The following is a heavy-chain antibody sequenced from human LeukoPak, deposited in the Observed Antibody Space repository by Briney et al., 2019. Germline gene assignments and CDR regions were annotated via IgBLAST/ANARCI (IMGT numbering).Heavy chain of an antibody. Sequence: GGTLRLSCAASGFTFSSYGMSWVRQAPGKGLEWVSAISGSGGSTYYADSVKGRFTISRDNSKNTLYLQMNSLRAEDTAVYYCARGRGYSYGAIDYWGQGTLVTVSS. D-gene: IGHD5-18*01. V-gene: IGHV3-23*01. J-gene: IGHJ4*02. CDR1: GFTFSSYG. CDR2: ISGSGGST. CDR3: ARGRGYSYGAIDY.